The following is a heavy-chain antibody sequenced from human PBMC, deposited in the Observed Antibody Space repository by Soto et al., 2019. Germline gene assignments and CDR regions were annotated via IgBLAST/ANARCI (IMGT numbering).Heavy chain of an antibody. Sequence: GGSLRLSCAVSGVTFSSYSMHWVRQAPGEGLVWVSRINSDGSSRSYAGSVKGRFTISRDNAKSMLSLQMNSLRAEVTAVYYCELLGLHSIWGEGT. D-gene: IGHD1-7*01. J-gene: IGHJ4*02. CDR2: INSDGSSR. CDR3: ELLGLHSI. CDR1: GVTFSSYS. V-gene: IGHV3-74*01.